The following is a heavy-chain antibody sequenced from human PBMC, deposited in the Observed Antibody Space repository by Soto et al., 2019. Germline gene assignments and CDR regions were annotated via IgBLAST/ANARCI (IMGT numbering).Heavy chain of an antibody. CDR1: GFTFSSYS. CDR3: ARGGYDFWSGYYTGPYDAFDI. D-gene: IGHD3-3*01. V-gene: IGHV3-21*01. Sequence: EVQLVESGGGLVKPGGSLRLSCAASGFTFSSYSMNWVRQAPGKGLEWVSSISSSSSYIYYADSVKGRFTISRDNAKNSLYLQMNSLRAEHTAVYYCARGGYDFWSGYYTGPYDAFDICVHGTMVTVSS. J-gene: IGHJ3*02. CDR2: ISSSSSYI.